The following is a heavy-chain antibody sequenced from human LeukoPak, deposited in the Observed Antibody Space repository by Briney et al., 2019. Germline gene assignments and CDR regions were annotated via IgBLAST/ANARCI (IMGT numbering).Heavy chain of an antibody. CDR1: QFTFSSYG. J-gene: IGHJ4*02. Sequence: GGSLRLSCAGSQFTFSSYGMHWVRQAPGKGLEWVAVIWYDGSKKYYADSVKGRFTISRDNSKNTLYLQMDSLRDEDTAVYYCAKELTVYNRGYYFDYWGQGTLVAVSS. CDR2: IWYDGSKK. V-gene: IGHV3-33*06. CDR3: AKELTVYNRGYYFDY. D-gene: IGHD1-14*01.